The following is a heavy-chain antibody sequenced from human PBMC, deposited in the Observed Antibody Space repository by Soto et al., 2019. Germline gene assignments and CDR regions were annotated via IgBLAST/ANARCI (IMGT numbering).Heavy chain of an antibody. CDR1: GFTFSNYG. CDR3: ARDCSSARCYGGHFDY. D-gene: IGHD2-2*01. Sequence: EVQLVESGGGLVKPGVSLRLSCAASGFTFSNYGMNWVRQAPGKGLEWVSSISSSSSYMYYADSVKGRFTISRDNAKNSLYLQMNSLRAEDTAVYYCARDCSSARCYGGHFDYWGQGTLVTVSS. CDR2: ISSSSSYM. J-gene: IGHJ4*02. V-gene: IGHV3-21*01.